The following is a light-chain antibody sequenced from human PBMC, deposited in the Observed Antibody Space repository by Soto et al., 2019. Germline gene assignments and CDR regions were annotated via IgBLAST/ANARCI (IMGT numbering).Light chain of an antibody. CDR2: GTS. J-gene: IGKJ5*01. Sequence: DLQMTQSPSFLSASVGDRVTISCRASQAINTYLNWYQQKPGKAPKLLIYGTSDLQNGVPSRFSCGGSGTDFTLTISSLQPEDFATYYCQQSYSTLLITFGQGTRLEV. CDR1: QAINTY. V-gene: IGKV1-39*01. CDR3: QQSYSTLLIT.